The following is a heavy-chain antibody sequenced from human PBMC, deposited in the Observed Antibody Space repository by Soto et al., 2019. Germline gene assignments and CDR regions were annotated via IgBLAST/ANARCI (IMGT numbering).Heavy chain of an antibody. Sequence: QVQLVQSGAEVKKPGSSVKVSCKASGGTFSSYAISWVRQAPGQGLEWMGGIIPIFGTANYAQKFQGRVTITADKSTSTAYMELSSLKASDTAMYYCARGYFGPPPLYYFDYWGQGTLVTVSS. V-gene: IGHV1-69*06. J-gene: IGHJ4*02. CDR2: IIPIFGTA. CDR3: ARGYFGPPPLYYFDY. CDR1: GGTFSSYA. D-gene: IGHD3-9*01.